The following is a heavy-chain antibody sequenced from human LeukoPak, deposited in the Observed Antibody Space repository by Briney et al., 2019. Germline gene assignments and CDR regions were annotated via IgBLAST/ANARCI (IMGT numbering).Heavy chain of an antibody. D-gene: IGHD1-7*01. J-gene: IGHJ4*02. CDR3: ASKHAGTMYDV. CDR2: FSSGGSA. V-gene: IGHV4-39*07. Sequence: PSETLSLTCIVPGGSLSRSSYYWAWIRQSPGKGREGIGTFSSGGSAYYNPSLTSRVSIPKDTPDTQFSLRLSSATAADTAVYYCASKHAGTMYDVWGQGTHVTVSS. CDR1: GGSLSRSSYY.